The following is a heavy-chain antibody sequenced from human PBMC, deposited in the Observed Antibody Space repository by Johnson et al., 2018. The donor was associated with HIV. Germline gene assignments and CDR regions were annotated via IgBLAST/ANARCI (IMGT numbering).Heavy chain of an antibody. D-gene: IGHD5-24*01. CDR2: ISSSGSTI. V-gene: IGHV3-11*04. CDR1: GFTFSDYY. J-gene: IGHJ3*02. Sequence: VQLVESGGGLVQPGGSLRLSCAASGFTFSDYYISWIRQAPGKGLAWVSYISSSGSTIYYADFVKGRFTISRDNAKNTLYLQMNSLRAEDTAVYYCATVEMASHDAFDIWGQGTMVTVSS. CDR3: ATVEMASHDAFDI.